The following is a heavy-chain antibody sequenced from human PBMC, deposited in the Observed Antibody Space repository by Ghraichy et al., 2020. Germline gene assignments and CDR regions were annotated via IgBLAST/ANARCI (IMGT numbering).Heavy chain of an antibody. D-gene: IGHD2-2*01. J-gene: IGHJ5*02. CDR2: IYYSGST. Sequence: SETLSLTCTVSGVSISSINIGGFYWSWIRQHPGKGLEWIGYIYYSGSTYYNPSLKSRVTISVDTSKNQFSLNLNSVTAADTAVYYCARSFSAVVEPPKANWFDPWYQGTLATVSS. CDR1: GVSISSINIGGFY. V-gene: IGHV4-31*03. CDR3: ARSFSAVVEPPKANWFDP.